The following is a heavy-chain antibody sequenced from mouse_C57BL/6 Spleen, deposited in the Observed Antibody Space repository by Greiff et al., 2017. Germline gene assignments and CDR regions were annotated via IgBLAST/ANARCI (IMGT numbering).Heavy chain of an antibody. CDR3: ARGGGRWYFDY. V-gene: IGHV1-82*01. Sequence: LVKPGASVKISCKASGYAFSSSWMNWVKQRPGKGLEWIGRIYPGDGDTNYNGKFKGKATLTADKSSSTASMQLSSLTSEDSAVYFCARGGGRWYFDYWGQGTTLTVSS. J-gene: IGHJ2*01. CDR1: GYAFSSSW. CDR2: IYPGDGDT. D-gene: IGHD3-3*01.